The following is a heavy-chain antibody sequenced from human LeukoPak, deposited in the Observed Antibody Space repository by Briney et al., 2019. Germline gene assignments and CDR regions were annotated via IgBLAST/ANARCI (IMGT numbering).Heavy chain of an antibody. CDR2: IYYSGST. V-gene: IGHV4-39*02. Sequence: SETLSLTCTVSGGSISSSSYYWGWIRQTPGKGLEWFGSIYYSGSTYYNPSLKSRVTISVDTSKNQFSLKLSSVTAADTTVYYCARDGYSYGYGAFDIWGQGTMVTVSS. CDR1: GGSISSSSYY. D-gene: IGHD5-18*01. CDR3: ARDGYSYGYGAFDI. J-gene: IGHJ3*02.